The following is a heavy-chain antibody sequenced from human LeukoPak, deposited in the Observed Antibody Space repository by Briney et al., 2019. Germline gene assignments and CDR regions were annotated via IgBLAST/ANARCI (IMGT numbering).Heavy chain of an antibody. CDR3: ARAQYGSGWNRFQH. CDR1: GYTFTNYG. Sequence: ASVKVSCKTSGYTFTNYGISCVRQAPGQGLEWMGWINPNSGGTNYAQKFQGRVTMTRDTSISTAYMELSRLRSDDTAVYYCARAQYGSGWNRFQHWGQGTLVTVSS. J-gene: IGHJ1*01. CDR2: INPNSGGT. V-gene: IGHV1-2*02. D-gene: IGHD6-19*01.